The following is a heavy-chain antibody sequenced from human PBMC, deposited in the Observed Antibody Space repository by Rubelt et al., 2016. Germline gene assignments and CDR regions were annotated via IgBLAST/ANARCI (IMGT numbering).Heavy chain of an antibody. CDR3: ARRRINSSSPALDY. J-gene: IGHJ4*02. CDR2: IYYSGST. V-gene: IGHV4-30-2*03. CDR1: GFTFGDYA. D-gene: IGHD1-14*01. Sequence: VQLVESGGGLVQPGRSLRLSCTASGFTFGDYAMSWFRQAPGKGLEWIGSIYYSGSTYYNPSLKSRVTISVDTSKNQFSLKLSSVTAADTAVYYCARRRINSSSPALDYWGQGTLVTVSS.